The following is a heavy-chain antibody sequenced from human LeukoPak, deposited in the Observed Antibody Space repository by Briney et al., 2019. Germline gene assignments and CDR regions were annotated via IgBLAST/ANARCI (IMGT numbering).Heavy chain of an antibody. D-gene: IGHD3-10*01. Sequence: GESLKISCKGSGYSFTSYWIGWVRQMPGKGLEWMGIIYPDDSDTRYSPSFQGQVTISADKSISTAYLQWSSLKASDTAMYYCARQNYFGSGSYLMGSDYWGQGTLVTVSS. CDR2: IYPDDSDT. V-gene: IGHV5-51*01. CDR3: ARQNYFGSGSYLMGSDY. J-gene: IGHJ4*02. CDR1: GYSFTSYW.